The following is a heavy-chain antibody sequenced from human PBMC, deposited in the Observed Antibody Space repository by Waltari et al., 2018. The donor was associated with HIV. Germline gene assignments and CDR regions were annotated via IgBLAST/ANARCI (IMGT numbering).Heavy chain of an antibody. V-gene: IGHV4-59*01. Sequence: QVQLQESGPGLVKPSETLSLTCTVSGGSISSYYWSWIRQPPGKGLEWIGYIYYSGSTNYNPSLKSRVTIAGDTSKNQFSLKLSSVTAADTAVYYCARDQKPLYPNWFDPWGQGTLVTVSS. CDR1: GGSISSYY. CDR2: IYYSGST. J-gene: IGHJ5*02. CDR3: ARDQKPLYPNWFDP.